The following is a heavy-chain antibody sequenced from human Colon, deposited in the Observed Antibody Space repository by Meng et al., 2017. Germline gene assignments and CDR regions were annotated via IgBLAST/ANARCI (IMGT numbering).Heavy chain of an antibody. CDR3: ARPASVVYSYGSFDY. D-gene: IGHD5-18*01. V-gene: IGHV1-69*10. J-gene: IGHJ4*02. CDR1: GGTFSSYA. Sequence: QVQLVQSGAEVKKPGSSVKFSCKVSGGTFSSYAISWVRQAPGQGLEWMGGIIPILGIANYAQKFQGRVTITADKSTSTAYMELSSLRSEDTAVYYCARPASVVYSYGSFDYWGQGTLVTVSS. CDR2: IIPILGIA.